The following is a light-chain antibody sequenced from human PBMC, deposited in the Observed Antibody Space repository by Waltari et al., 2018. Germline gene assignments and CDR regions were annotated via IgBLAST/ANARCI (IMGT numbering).Light chain of an antibody. V-gene: IGKV3-20*01. CDR3: QQYGSSPLT. CDR1: QSVSSTY. J-gene: IGKJ4*01. Sequence: EIVLTQSPGTLSLSPGERATLSCWASQSVSSTYLAWCQQKTGQAPRLIIYGASSRATGIPDRFSGSGSGTDFTLTISRLEPEDFAVYYCQQYGSSPLTFGGGTKVEIK. CDR2: GAS.